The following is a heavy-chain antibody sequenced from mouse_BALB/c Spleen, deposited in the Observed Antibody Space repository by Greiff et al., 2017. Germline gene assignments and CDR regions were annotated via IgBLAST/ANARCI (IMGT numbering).Heavy chain of an antibody. V-gene: IGHV14-3*02. CDR1: GFNIKDTY. D-gene: IGHD1-1*01. CDR3: ATGSSPLYWYLDG. J-gene: IGHJ1*01. Sequence: VQLQQSGAELVKPGASVKLSCTASGFNIKDTYMHWVKQRPEQGLEWIGRIDPANGNTKYDPKFQGKATITADTSSNTAYLQLSSLTSEDTAVYYCATGSSPLYWYLDGWGAGTTVTVSS. CDR2: IDPANGNT.